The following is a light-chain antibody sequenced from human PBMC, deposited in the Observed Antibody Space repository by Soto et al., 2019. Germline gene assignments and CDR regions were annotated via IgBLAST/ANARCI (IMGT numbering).Light chain of an antibody. V-gene: IGLV1-40*01. J-gene: IGLJ3*02. Sequence: QSVLTQPPSVSGAPGQRVTISCTGSSSNIGAGYDVHWYQQLPGTAPKLLMYGNSNRPSGVPDRFSGSKSGTSASLAITGLQAEYEADYYCQSYDHRLGGSWVFGGGTKLTVL. CDR2: GNS. CDR3: QSYDHRLGGSWV. CDR1: SSNIGAGYD.